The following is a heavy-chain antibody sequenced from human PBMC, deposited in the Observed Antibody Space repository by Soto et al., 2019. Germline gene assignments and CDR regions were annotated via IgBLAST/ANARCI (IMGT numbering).Heavy chain of an antibody. CDR3: ATATLSSSSDWFDP. CDR2: FDPEDGET. D-gene: IGHD6-13*01. V-gene: IGHV1-24*01. J-gene: IGHJ5*02. CDR1: GYTLTELS. Sequence: GASVKVSCKVSGYTLTELSMLWVRQAPGKGLEWMGGFDPEDGETIYAQKFQGRVTMTEDTSTDTAYMELSSLRSEDTAVYYCATATLSSSSDWFDPWGQGTLVTVSS.